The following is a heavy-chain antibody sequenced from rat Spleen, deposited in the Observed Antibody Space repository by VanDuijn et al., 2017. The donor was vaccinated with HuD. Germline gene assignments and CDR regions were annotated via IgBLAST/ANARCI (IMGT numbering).Heavy chain of an antibody. J-gene: IGHJ2*01. D-gene: IGHD1-9*01. V-gene: IGHV5-31*01. Sequence: EVQLVESGGGLVQPGRSLKLSCAASGFNINDYWMGWVRQAPGKGLEWIASITHVHDNTYYPDSVRGRFTISRDNAENTAYLQMNSLRSGDTATDYCSRLTYYGYNHYFDYWGQGVMVTVSS. CDR2: ITHVHDNT. CDR3: SRLTYYGYNHYFDY. CDR1: GFNINDYW.